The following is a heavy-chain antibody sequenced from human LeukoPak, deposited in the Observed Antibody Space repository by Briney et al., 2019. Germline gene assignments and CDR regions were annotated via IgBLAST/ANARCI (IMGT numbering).Heavy chain of an antibody. CDR3: AKDSPRGGSGSYYMGYFQH. D-gene: IGHD3-10*01. CDR1: GFTFSIYA. CDR2: VIVVGAST. V-gene: IGHV3-23*01. Sequence: PGGSLRLACAASGFTFSIYAIGWVRQAPGEGLGWVSAVIVVGASTYYADSVKGRFTIARDNCKNTLYLQMNSLRAEETSVYDCAKDSPRGGSGSYYMGYFQHWGQGTLVTVSS. J-gene: IGHJ1*01.